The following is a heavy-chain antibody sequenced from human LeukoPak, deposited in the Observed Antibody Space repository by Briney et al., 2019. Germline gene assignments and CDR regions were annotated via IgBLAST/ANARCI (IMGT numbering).Heavy chain of an antibody. D-gene: IGHD3-16*01. Sequence: PSEPLSLTCTVSGGSISSDSYFWGWIRQPPGKGLEWIGSISYSGSTYYNPSLKSRVTISVDTSKNQFSPKLSSVTAADTAMYYCARRVWGMPYYFDYWGQGTLVTVSS. CDR3: ARRVWGMPYYFDY. CDR2: ISYSGST. V-gene: IGHV4-39*01. CDR1: GGSISSDSYF. J-gene: IGHJ4*02.